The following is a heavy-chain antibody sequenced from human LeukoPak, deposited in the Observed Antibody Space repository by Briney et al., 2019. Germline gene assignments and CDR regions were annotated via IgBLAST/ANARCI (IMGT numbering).Heavy chain of an antibody. CDR3: ANFPVSGYYFDY. D-gene: IGHD3-22*01. V-gene: IGHV3-21*01. CDR1: GFTFINYS. Sequence: PGGSLRLSCAASGFTFINYSMNWFRQAPGKGLEWVSSVASASDGIYYADSVRGRFTISRDNAKNSLYLQMNRLRAEDTAVYYCANFPVSGYYFDYWGQGTLVTVSS. CDR2: VASASDGI. J-gene: IGHJ4*02.